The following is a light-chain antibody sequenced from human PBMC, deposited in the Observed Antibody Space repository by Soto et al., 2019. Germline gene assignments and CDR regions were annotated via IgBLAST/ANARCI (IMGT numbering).Light chain of an antibody. J-gene: IGLJ2*01. CDR3: SSYTTSSTVV. CDR2: DVS. CDR1: SSDVGGYNY. V-gene: IGLV2-14*01. Sequence: QAVVTQPASVSGSPGQSITISCTGTSSDVGGYNYVSWYQQHPGKAPKLMIYDVSNRPSGVSNRFSGSESGNTASLTVSGLQAEDEADYYCSSYTTSSTVVIGGGTKLTVL.